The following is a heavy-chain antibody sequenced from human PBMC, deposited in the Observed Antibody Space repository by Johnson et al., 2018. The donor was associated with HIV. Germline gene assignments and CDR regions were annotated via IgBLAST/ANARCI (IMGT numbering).Heavy chain of an antibody. CDR1: GFTFSSYA. V-gene: IGHV3-64*01. D-gene: IGHD6-13*01. Sequence: VLLVESGGGLVKPGGSLRLSCAASGFTFSSYAMHWVRQAPGKGLEWVSAISSNGGSTYYANSVKGRFTISRDNSKNTLYLQMGSLRAEDTALYYCAKQYSSSWYGNAFDIWGQGTMVTVSS. CDR2: ISSNGGST. CDR3: AKQYSSSWYGNAFDI. J-gene: IGHJ3*02.